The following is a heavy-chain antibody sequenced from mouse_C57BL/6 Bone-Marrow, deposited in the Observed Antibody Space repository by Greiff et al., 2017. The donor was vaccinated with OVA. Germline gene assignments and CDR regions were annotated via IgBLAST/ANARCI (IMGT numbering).Heavy chain of an antibody. J-gene: IGHJ1*03. CDR1: GFTFSDYG. CDR2: ISSGSSTI. V-gene: IGHV5-17*01. Sequence: EVQLKESGGGLVKPGGSLKLSCAASGFTFSDYGMHWVRQAPEKGLEWVAYISSGSSTIYYADTVKGRFTISRDNAKNTLFLQMTSLRSEDTAMYYCARTGDWYFDVWGTGTTVTVSS. CDR3: ARTGDWYFDV. D-gene: IGHD4-1*01.